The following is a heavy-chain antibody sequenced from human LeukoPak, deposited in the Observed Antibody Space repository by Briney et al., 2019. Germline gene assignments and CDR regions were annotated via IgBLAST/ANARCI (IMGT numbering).Heavy chain of an antibody. CDR1: GFTVSSNY. CDR2: IYSGGST. J-gene: IGHJ3*02. V-gene: IGHV3-53*01. D-gene: IGHD3-22*01. CDR3: ARVPYDSSYGAFGI. Sequence: GGSLRLSCAASGFTVSSNYMSWVRQAPGKGLEWVSVIYSGGSTYYADSVKGRFTISRDNSKNTLYLQMNSLRAEDTAVYYCARVPYDSSYGAFGIWGQGTMVTVSS.